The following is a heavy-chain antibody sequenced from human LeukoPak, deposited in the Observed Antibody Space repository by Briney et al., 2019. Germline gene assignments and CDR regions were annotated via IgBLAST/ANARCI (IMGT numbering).Heavy chain of an antibody. CDR3: ARIDSSHYYDSSGYHGSFDY. CDR2: ISSSSSYI. Sequence: GGSLILSCAASGFTFSTYWMHWVRQAPGKGLEWVSSISSSSSYIYYADSVKGRFTISRDNAKNSLYLQMNSLRAEDTAVYYCARIDSSHYYDSSGYHGSFDYWGQGTLVTVSS. CDR1: GFTFSTYW. V-gene: IGHV3-21*01. J-gene: IGHJ4*02. D-gene: IGHD3-22*01.